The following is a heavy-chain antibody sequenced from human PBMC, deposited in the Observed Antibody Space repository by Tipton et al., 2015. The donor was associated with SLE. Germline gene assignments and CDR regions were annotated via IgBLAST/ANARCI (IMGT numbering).Heavy chain of an antibody. V-gene: IGHV4-4*02. J-gene: IGHJ3*02. CDR3: ARAYDFFGAFDI. D-gene: IGHD3-3*01. Sequence: TLSLTCAVSGGSISSSNWWSWVRQPPGKGLEWIGEIYHSGSTYYNPSLKSRVTISVDTSKNQFSLKLSSVTAADTAVYYCARAYDFFGAFDIWGQGTMVTVSS. CDR2: IYHSGST. CDR1: GGSISSSNW.